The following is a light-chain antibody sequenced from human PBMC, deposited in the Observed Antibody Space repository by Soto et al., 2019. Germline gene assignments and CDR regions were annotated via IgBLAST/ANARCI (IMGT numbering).Light chain of an antibody. CDR3: QQSYSTPRT. J-gene: IGKJ1*01. V-gene: IGKV1-39*01. Sequence: DIQLTQSPSSLSASVGDRVSITCRASQSISSHLNWYQQKPGKAPKLLISAASSLQSGVPSRFSGSGSGTDFTLTISSLQPEDFATYYCQQSYSTPRTFGQGTKVEIK. CDR2: AAS. CDR1: QSISSH.